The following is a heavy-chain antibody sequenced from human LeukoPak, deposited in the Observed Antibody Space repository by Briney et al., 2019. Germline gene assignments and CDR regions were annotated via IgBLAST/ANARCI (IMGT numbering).Heavy chain of an antibody. V-gene: IGHV3-7*01. CDR2: IKQDGSEK. J-gene: IGHJ4*02. CDR1: GFTFSHSW. Sequence: GGSLRLSCVASGFTFSHSWMTWVRQAPGKGLEWVANIKQDGSEKYYVDSMKGRFTISRDNAKNSLYLQMDSLRADDATVFYCVREASSGWHYFDSWGQGTLVTVSS. CDR3: VREASSGWHYFDS. D-gene: IGHD6-19*01.